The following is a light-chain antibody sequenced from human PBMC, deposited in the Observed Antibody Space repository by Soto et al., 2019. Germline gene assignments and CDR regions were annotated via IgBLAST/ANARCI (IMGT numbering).Light chain of an antibody. CDR2: GVS. CDR1: QSVSSTF. J-gene: IGKJ1*01. V-gene: IGKV3-20*01. Sequence: EIVLTQSPGTLSLSPGERATLSCRASQSVSSTFLAWYQQKPGQAPSLLIFGVSNRATGIPDRFSGSGSGTDFTLTISRLEPEDFAVYYCGQFVSAPPRTFGQGTKVEIK. CDR3: GQFVSAPPRT.